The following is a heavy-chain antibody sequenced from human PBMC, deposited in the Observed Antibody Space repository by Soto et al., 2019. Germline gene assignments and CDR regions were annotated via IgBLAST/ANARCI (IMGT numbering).Heavy chain of an antibody. J-gene: IGHJ4*02. CDR1: GFTFSSYA. V-gene: IGHV3-30-3*01. D-gene: IGHD2-2*02. CDR3: ARDRLDVVVPAAILAY. CDR2: ISYDGSNK. Sequence: GGSLRLSCAASGFTFSSYAMHWVRQAPGKGLEWVTVISYDGSNKYYADSVKGRFTISRDNSKNTLYLQMNSLRAEDTAVYYCARDRLDVVVPAAILAYWGQGTLVTVSS.